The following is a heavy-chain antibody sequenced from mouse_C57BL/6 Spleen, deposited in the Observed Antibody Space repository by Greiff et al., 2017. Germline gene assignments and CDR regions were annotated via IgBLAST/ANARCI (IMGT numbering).Heavy chain of an antibody. CDR1: GYTFTSYW. CDR3: SRGGYYGQAWFAY. V-gene: IGHV1-72*01. Sequence: QVHVKQPGAELVKPGASVKLSCKASGYTFTSYWLHWVKQRPGRGLEWIGRIDPKSGGTKYNEKFKSKATLTVDTPTSTAYMQLSILTSEDSAVYYCSRGGYYGQAWFAYWGQGTLVTVSA. CDR2: IDPKSGGT. J-gene: IGHJ3*01. D-gene: IGHD1-1*02.